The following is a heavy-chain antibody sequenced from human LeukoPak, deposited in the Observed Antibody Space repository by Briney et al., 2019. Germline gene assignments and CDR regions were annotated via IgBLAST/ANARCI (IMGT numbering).Heavy chain of an antibody. D-gene: IGHD3-10*01. J-gene: IGHJ5*02. CDR1: GGSISSSSYY. CDR2: IYYSGNT. CDR3: ARGSMVRGNNWFDP. V-gene: IGHV4-39*01. Sequence: SETLSLTCTVSGGSISSSSYYCAWIRQPPGKGLEWIGSIYYSGNTYYSPSLKSRVTMSVDTSKNQFSLTLSSVTAADTAVYYCARGSMVRGNNWFDPWGQGTLVTVSS.